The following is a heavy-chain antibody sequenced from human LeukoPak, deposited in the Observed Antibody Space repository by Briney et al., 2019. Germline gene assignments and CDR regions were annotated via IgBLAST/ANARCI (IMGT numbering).Heavy chain of an antibody. CDR1: GYSISSGYY. V-gene: IGHV4-38-2*02. J-gene: IGHJ6*03. Sequence: SETLSLTCTVSGYSISSGYYWGWIRQPPGKGLELIGRIYTSGSTNYNPSLKSRVTISVDTSKNQFSLKLSSVTAADTAVYYCARDSPMRSELRAYYYYYMDVWGKGTTVTVSS. CDR2: IYTSGST. D-gene: IGHD1-14*01. CDR3: ARDSPMRSELRAYYYYYMDV.